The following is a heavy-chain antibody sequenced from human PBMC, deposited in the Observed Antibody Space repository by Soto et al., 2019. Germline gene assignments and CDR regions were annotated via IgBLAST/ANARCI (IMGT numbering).Heavy chain of an antibody. CDR3: ARDRGWSGSGEFDY. V-gene: IGHV1-18*01. Sequence: VKLSCKASCYTFTSYCISWVRQAPGQGLEWMGWISAYNGNTNYAQKLQGRVTMTTDTSTSTAYMELRSLRSDDTAVYYCARDRGWSGSGEFDYWGQGTLVTVSS. CDR2: ISAYNGNT. J-gene: IGHJ4*02. D-gene: IGHD3-3*01. CDR1: CYTFTSYC.